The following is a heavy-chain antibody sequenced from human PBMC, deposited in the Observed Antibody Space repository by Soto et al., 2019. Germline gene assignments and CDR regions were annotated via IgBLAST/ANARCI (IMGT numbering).Heavy chain of an antibody. CDR1: GFTFGSYG. Sequence: EAQLVESGGGLVQPGGSLRLSCAASGFTFGSYGIHWVRQAPGKGLWWVQLINRVGGSTNYADSVKGRFTIPRDNAKNTLYLQMISLRAEDTAVYYCAKDLVGYSSGWQEAFDIWGQGTMVTVSS. J-gene: IGHJ3*02. CDR2: INRVGGST. CDR3: AKDLVGYSSGWQEAFDI. D-gene: IGHD6-19*01. V-gene: IGHV3-74*01.